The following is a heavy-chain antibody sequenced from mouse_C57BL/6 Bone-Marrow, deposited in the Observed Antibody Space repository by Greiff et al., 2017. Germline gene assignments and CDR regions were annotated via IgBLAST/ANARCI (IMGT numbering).Heavy chain of an antibody. CDR1: GFTFSSYG. CDR2: ISSGGSYT. CDR3: ARQEIYYYGSEAY. V-gene: IGHV5-6*01. J-gene: IGHJ3*01. Sequence: EVMLVESGGDLVKPGGSLKLSCAASGFTFSSYGMSWVRQTPDKRLEWVATISSGGSYTYYPDSVKGRFTISRDNAKNTMYLQMSSLKSEDTAMYYCARQEIYYYGSEAYWGQGTLVTVSA. D-gene: IGHD1-1*01.